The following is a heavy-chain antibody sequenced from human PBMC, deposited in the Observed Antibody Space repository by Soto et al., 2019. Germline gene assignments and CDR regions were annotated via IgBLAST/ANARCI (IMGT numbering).Heavy chain of an antibody. CDR1: GYTFINHD. V-gene: IGHV1-8*01. D-gene: IGHD6-6*01. CDR3: ARGPFRSSSHWFDP. CDR2: MNPNTGNK. Sequence: QVQLVQSGAEVREPGASVTVSCTASGYTFINHDINWVRQAAGQGLEWMGWMNPNTGNKRFAQRVQGTMTMTTTISIRTVYMKLSSLRSEDTAVYYCARGPFRSSSHWFDPWGQGALISVSS. J-gene: IGHJ5*02.